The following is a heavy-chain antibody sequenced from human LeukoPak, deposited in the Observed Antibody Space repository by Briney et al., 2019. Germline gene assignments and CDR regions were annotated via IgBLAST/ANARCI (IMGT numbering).Heavy chain of an antibody. J-gene: IGHJ4*02. D-gene: IGHD5-18*01. Sequence: GGSLRLSCAASGLTFSSYGMHWVRQAPGKGLEWVAVISYDGSNKYYADSVKGRFTISRDNSKNTLYLQMNSLRAEDTAVYYCAKDLGYSYGYVADYWGQGTLVTVSS. CDR3: AKDLGYSYGYVADY. CDR2: ISYDGSNK. CDR1: GLTFSSYG. V-gene: IGHV3-30*18.